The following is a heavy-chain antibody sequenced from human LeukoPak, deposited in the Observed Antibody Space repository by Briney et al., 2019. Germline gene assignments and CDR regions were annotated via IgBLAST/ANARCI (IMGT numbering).Heavy chain of an antibody. CDR2: VYYIGTT. J-gene: IGHJ3*02. CDR3: ARGDCDILTARRDDAFDI. D-gene: IGHD3-9*01. V-gene: IGHV4-59*01. CDR1: SGSISNYY. Sequence: SETLSLTCTVSSGSISNYYWSWIRQPPGKGLEWIGYVYYIGTTNYNPSLKSRVTISVDTSKNQVSLNLTSVTAADTAVYYCARGDCDILTARRDDAFDIWGQGTMVTASS.